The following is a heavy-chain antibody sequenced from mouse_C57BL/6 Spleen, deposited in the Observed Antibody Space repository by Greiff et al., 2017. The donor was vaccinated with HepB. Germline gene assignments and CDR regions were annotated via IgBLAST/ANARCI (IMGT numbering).Heavy chain of an antibody. CDR3: AVTGTGWFAY. Sequence: QVQLKQPGAELVKPGASVKLSCKASGYTFTSYWMQWVKQRPGQGLEWIGEIDPSDSYTNYNQKFKGKATLTVDTSSSTAYMQLSSLTSEDSAVYYCAVTGTGWFAYWGQGTLVTVSA. V-gene: IGHV1-50*01. J-gene: IGHJ3*01. CDR1: GYTFTSYW. CDR2: IDPSDSYT. D-gene: IGHD4-1*01.